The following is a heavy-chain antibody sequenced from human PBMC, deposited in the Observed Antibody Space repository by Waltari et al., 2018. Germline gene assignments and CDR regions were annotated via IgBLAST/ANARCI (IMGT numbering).Heavy chain of an antibody. V-gene: IGHV1-46*01. D-gene: IGHD3-10*01. CDR3: ARGRGRLGELLVAY. CDR1: GYIFANYY. Sequence: QVQLVQSGPEVERPGASVKISCRASGYIFANYYIHWIRQAPGRGPEGLGIIDPHGGGTTSAQKCLDRLWLTRDTATSFVYMALDNLVSDDTAVYFCARGRGRLGELLVAYWGQGTHVSVSS. J-gene: IGHJ4*02. CDR2: IDPHGGGT.